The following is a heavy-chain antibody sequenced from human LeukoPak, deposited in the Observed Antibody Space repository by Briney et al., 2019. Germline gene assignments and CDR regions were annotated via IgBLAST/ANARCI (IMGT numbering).Heavy chain of an antibody. J-gene: IGHJ4*02. CDR1: GYTFTATN. D-gene: IGHD1-26*01. CDR3: ASEGSSGY. Sequence: GASVKVSFTASGYTFTATNIHWVRQAPGQGLEWMGWISPNNGATTYAQNFQGRVIMPRDASSSTAYIELSRLTPDDTAVYSCASEGSSGYWGQGTLVTVSS. V-gene: IGHV1-2*02. CDR2: ISPNNGAT.